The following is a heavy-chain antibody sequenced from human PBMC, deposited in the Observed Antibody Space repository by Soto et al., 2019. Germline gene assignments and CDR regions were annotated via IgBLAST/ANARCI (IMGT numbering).Heavy chain of an antibody. CDR2: IYSGGST. J-gene: IGHJ6*02. CDR1: GFTVSSNY. V-gene: IGHV3-53*01. D-gene: IGHD1-26*01. Sequence: GGSLRLSCAASGFTVSSNYMSWVRQAPGKGLEWVSVIYSGGSTYYADSVKGRFTISRDNSKNTLYLQMNSLRAEDTAVYYCARDQGMWGYYYYGMDVWGQGTTVTVSS. CDR3: ARDQGMWGYYYYGMDV.